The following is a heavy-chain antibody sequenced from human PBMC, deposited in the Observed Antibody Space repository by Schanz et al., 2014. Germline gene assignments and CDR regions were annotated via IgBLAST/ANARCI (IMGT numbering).Heavy chain of an antibody. Sequence: QVQLVQSGAEVKKPGSSVKVSCTASGGTFSSYTISWIRQAPGQGLEWMGRIIPILGIANYAQKFQGRVTITRDTLASTAYMEVSSLRSEDTTVYYCARSGSSNWYFFDYWGQGTLVTVSS. J-gene: IGHJ4*02. CDR1: GGTFSSYT. V-gene: IGHV1-69*02. D-gene: IGHD6-13*01. CDR2: IIPILGIA. CDR3: ARSGSSNWYFFDY.